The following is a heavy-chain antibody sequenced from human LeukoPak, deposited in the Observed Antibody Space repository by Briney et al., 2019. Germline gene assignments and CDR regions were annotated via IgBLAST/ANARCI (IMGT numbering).Heavy chain of an antibody. CDR1: GFTFSSYG. Sequence: PGGSLRLSCAASGFTFSSYGMHWVRQAPGKGLEWVALISYDGGNRRYADSVKGRFTASRDNSKNTLFLQMNSLRPEDTALYYCARIVEDTAMVNVSTRMYYYYYMDVWGKGTTVTVSS. D-gene: IGHD5-18*01. CDR2: ISYDGGNR. J-gene: IGHJ6*03. V-gene: IGHV3-30*03. CDR3: ARIVEDTAMVNVSTRMYYYYYMDV.